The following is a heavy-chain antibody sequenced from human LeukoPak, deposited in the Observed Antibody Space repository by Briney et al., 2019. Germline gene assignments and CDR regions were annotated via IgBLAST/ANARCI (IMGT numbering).Heavy chain of an antibody. Sequence: ASVKVSCKASGYTFTGYYMHWVRQAPGQGLEWMVWINPNSGGTNYAQKFQGRVTMTRDTSISTAYMELSRLRSDDTAVYYCARGDVDTAMVTGYWGQGTLVTVSS. CDR1: GYTFTGYY. V-gene: IGHV1-2*02. CDR3: ARGDVDTAMVTGY. D-gene: IGHD5-18*01. CDR2: INPNSGGT. J-gene: IGHJ4*02.